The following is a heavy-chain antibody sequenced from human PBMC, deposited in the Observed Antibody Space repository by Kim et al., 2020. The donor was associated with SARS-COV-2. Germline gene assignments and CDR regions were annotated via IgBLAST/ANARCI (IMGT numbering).Heavy chain of an antibody. J-gene: IGHJ5*02. Sequence: YYSAGTHHNPSPKGRVTIPVETSKNQCSLKLSSVTAADTAVYYCARGFDPWGQGTLVTVSS. V-gene: IGHV4-59*09. CDR3: ARGFDP. CDR2: YYSAGT.